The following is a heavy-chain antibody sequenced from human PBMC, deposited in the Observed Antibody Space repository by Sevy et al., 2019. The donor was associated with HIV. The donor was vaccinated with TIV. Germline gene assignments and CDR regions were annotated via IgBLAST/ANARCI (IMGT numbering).Heavy chain of an antibody. Sequence: GGSLRLSCAASGFSLSTYWMSWVRQAPGKGLEWVANIKQDGSVKYYVDSVKGRFTISRDNARNFLYLQMNSPRAEDTALYYCVRAIAADGSFWGQGTLVTVSS. J-gene: IGHJ1*01. CDR3: VRAIAADGSF. V-gene: IGHV3-7*01. CDR1: GFSLSTYW. CDR2: IKQDGSVK. D-gene: IGHD6-13*01.